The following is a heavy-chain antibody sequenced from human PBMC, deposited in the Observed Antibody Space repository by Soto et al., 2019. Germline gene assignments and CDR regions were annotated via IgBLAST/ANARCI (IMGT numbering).Heavy chain of an antibody. D-gene: IGHD3-10*01. CDR1: GFTFSSHW. CDR3: ARDWSWGGSDY. V-gene: IGHV3-74*01. Sequence: EVQLVESGGGLVQPGGSLRLSCAASGFTFSSHWMHWVRQAPGKGLVWVSRINIDGSSTSYADSVKVRFTISRDNAKNTLYLQMNSLRAEDTAVYYCARDWSWGGSDYWGQGTLVTVSS. J-gene: IGHJ4*02. CDR2: INIDGSST.